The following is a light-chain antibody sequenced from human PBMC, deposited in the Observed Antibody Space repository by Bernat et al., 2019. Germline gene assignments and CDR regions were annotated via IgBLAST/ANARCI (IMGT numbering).Light chain of an antibody. CDR1: SNNVGYQG. V-gene: IGLV10-54*04. Sequence: QAGLTQPPSVSKALRQTATLTCTGNSNNVGYQGAVWLQQHQGHPPKLLSYRNTNRPSGISERFSASRSGNTASLTITGLQPEEEADYYCSAWDSSLSAVVFGGGTKLTVL. CDR2: RNT. J-gene: IGLJ2*01. CDR3: SAWDSSLSAVV.